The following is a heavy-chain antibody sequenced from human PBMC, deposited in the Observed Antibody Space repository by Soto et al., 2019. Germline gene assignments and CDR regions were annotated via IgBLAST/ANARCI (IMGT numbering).Heavy chain of an antibody. Sequence: EVQLLESGGGLVQPGGSLRLSCAAAGFTFSNYALTWVRQSPGKGLEWVSTFIGSGGSTYYADSVRGRFTISRDNSKNTLFLQMNSLRVEDTAIYYWARDWTGDTCPCLDVWGQGTTVSVSS. CDR3: ARDWTGDTCPCLDV. D-gene: IGHD3-3*01. CDR2: FIGSGGST. CDR1: GFTFSNYA. J-gene: IGHJ6*02. V-gene: IGHV3-23*01.